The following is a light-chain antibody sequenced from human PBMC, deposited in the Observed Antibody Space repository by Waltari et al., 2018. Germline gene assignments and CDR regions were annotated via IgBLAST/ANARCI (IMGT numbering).Light chain of an antibody. J-gene: IGLJ3*02. CDR3: CSYAGRSTWV. CDR1: SSDVGRYNF. CDR2: EVN. V-gene: IGLV2-23*02. Sequence: QSALTQPASVSGSPGQSITISCTGTSSDVGRYNFVSWYQQNPGKAPQLIIYEVNNRPSGVSNRLSGSKSGNTASLTISGLQAEDESDYYCCSYAGRSTWVFGGGTKVTVL.